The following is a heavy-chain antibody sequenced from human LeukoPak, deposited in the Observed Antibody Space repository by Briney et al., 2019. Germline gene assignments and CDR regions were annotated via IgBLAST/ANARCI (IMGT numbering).Heavy chain of an antibody. J-gene: IGHJ4*02. CDR3: AKDHLSSGWYGYFDY. CDR2: ISWNSGSI. D-gene: IGHD6-19*01. CDR1: GFTFDDYA. Sequence: GGSLRLSCAASGFTFDDYAMHWVRQAPGKGLEWVSGISWNSGSIGYADSVKGRFTISRDNAKNSLYLQMNSLRAEDMALYYCAKDHLSSGWYGYFDYWGQGTLVTVSS. V-gene: IGHV3-9*03.